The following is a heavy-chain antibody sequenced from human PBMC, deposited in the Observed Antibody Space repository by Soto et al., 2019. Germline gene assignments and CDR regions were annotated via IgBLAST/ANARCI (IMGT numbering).Heavy chain of an antibody. J-gene: IGHJ4*02. CDR2: IYYSGST. CDR3: ARVPYGENFDY. V-gene: IGHV4-31*03. Sequence: SETLSLTCTVSGGSISSVGYYWSCIRQHPGKGLEWIGYIYYSGSTYYNPSLKSRVTISVDTSKNQFSLKLSSVTAADTAVYYCARVPYGENFDYWGQGTLVTVSS. CDR1: GGSISSVGYY. D-gene: IGHD4-17*01.